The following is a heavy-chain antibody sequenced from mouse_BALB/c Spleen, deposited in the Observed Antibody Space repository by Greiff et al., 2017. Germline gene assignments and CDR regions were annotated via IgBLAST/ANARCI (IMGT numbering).Heavy chain of an antibody. V-gene: IGHV1-9*01. CDR3: AEGNYGSRGGFDY. J-gene: IGHJ2*01. Sequence: QVQLQQSGAELMKPGASVKISCKATGYTFSSYWIEWVKQRPGHGLEWIGEILPGSGSTNYNEKFKGKATFTADTSSNTAYMQLSSLTSEDSAVYYCAEGNYGSRGGFDYWGQGTTLTVSS. CDR1: GYTFSSYW. D-gene: IGHD1-1*01. CDR2: ILPGSGST.